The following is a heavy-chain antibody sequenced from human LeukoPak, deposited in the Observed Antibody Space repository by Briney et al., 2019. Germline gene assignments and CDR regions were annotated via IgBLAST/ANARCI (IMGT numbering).Heavy chain of an antibody. D-gene: IGHD6-13*01. CDR1: GFTFSSYG. CDR3: AGAHSSWYYATTWFDP. Sequence: PGGSLRLSCAASGFTFSSYGMSWVRQAPGKGLEWVANIKQDGSEKYYVDSVKGRFTISRDNAKNSLYLQMNSLRAEDTAVYYCAGAHSSWYYATTWFDPWGQGTLVTVSS. CDR2: IKQDGSEK. J-gene: IGHJ5*02. V-gene: IGHV3-7*01.